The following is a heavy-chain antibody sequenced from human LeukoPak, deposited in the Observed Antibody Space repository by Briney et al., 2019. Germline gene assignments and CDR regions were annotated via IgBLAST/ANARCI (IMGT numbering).Heavy chain of an antibody. CDR3: ARVTTVTHPGAFDI. J-gene: IGHJ3*02. CDR1: GFTFSSYS. CDR2: ISSSSSYI. D-gene: IGHD4-17*01. V-gene: IGHV3-21*01. Sequence: EGSLRLSCAASGFTFSSYSMNWVRQAPGKGLEWVSSISSSSSYIYYADSVKGRFTISRDNAKNSLYLQMNSLRAEDTAVYYCARVTTVTHPGAFDIWGQGTMVTVPS.